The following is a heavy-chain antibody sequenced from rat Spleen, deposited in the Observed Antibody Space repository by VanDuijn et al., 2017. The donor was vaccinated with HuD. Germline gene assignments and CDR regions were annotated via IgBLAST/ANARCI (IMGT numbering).Heavy chain of an antibody. Sequence: EVQLVESGGGLVQPGRSLKLSCLASGFTFSNYGMNWIRQAPGKGLEWVASISTSSSYIFYADTVKGRFTISRENARNTLYLQMSKLGSEDTAIYYCARVIPPLDYWGQGVMVTVSS. CDR3: ARVIPPLDY. CDR2: ISTSSSYI. CDR1: GFTFSNYG. V-gene: IGHV5-34*01. J-gene: IGHJ2*01. D-gene: IGHD3-8*01.